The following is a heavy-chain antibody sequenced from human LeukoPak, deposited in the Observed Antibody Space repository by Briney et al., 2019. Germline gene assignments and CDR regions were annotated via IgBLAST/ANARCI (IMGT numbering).Heavy chain of an antibody. Sequence: PGGSLRLSCAASGFTFSSYAMSWVRQAPGKGLEWVAAISGSGGSTYYADSVKGRFTISRDNSKNTLYLQMNSLRAEDTAVYYCAKHEVVPVSEFDYWGQGTLVTVSS. CDR3: AKHEVVPVSEFDY. CDR2: ISGSGGST. J-gene: IGHJ4*02. CDR1: GFTFSSYA. D-gene: IGHD2-2*01. V-gene: IGHV3-23*01.